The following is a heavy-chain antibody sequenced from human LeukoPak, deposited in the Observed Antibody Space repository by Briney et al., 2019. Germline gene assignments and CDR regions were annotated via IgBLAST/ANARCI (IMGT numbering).Heavy chain of an antibody. Sequence: GGSLRLSCAASGFTLSSYAMSWVRQAPGKGLEWVSSISDTGNTYHADSVKGRLTISRDSSKNTLFLQMNRLRPEDAAVYYCAKAPVTTCRGAFCYPFDYWGLEPWSPSPQ. D-gene: IGHD2-15*01. CDR2: ISDTGNT. J-gene: IGHJ4*01. CDR3: AKAPVTTCRGAFCYPFDY. V-gene: IGHV3-23*01. CDR1: GFTLSSYA.